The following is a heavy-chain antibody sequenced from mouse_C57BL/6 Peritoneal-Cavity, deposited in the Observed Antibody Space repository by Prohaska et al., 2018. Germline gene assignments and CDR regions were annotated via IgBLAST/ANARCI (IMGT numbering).Heavy chain of an antibody. V-gene: IGHV1-26*01. CDR2: INPNNGGT. Sequence: EVQLQQSGPELVKPGASVKISCKASGYTFTDYYITCVKQNHGKCLEWIGDINPNNGGTSYNQKFKGKATLTVDKSSSTAYMELRSLTSEDSAVYYCAREGLRPDYAMDYWGQGTSVTVSS. J-gene: IGHJ4*01. D-gene: IGHD2-4*01. CDR3: AREGLRPDYAMDY. CDR1: GYTFTDYY.